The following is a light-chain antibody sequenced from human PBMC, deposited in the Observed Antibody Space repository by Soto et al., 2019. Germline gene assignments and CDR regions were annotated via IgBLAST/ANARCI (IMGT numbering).Light chain of an antibody. J-gene: IGKJ1*01. CDR3: QQSYSTPWT. CDR1: QSISSY. V-gene: IGKV1-39*01. Sequence: DIQMTQSPSSLSASVGDRVTMTCRASQSISSYLSWYQQKPGKAPKLLIYAASSLQGGVPSRFSGSGSGTDFTLTINSLQPEDFASYYCQQSYSTPWTFGQGTKVEIK. CDR2: AAS.